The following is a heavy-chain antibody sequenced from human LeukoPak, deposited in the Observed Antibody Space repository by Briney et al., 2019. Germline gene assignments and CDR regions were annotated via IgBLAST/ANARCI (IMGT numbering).Heavy chain of an antibody. D-gene: IGHD5-18*01. CDR3: ARDQPIGYNYGYPFDN. CDR2: ISSSGRTI. V-gene: IGHV3-11*04. CDR1: GFTFSDYY. Sequence: GGSLRLSCAASGFTFSDYYMSWIRQAPGKGLEWVSYISSSGRTIYYADSVKGRFTISRDNAKNSLYLQMNNLRVEDTAVYYCARDQPIGYNYGYPFDNWGQGTLVTVSS. J-gene: IGHJ4*02.